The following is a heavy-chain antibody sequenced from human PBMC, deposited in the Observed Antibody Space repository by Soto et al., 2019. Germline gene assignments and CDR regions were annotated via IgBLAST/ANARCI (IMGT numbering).Heavy chain of an antibody. V-gene: IGHV3-30*18. CDR3: AKDRRLYDFWSGYFGNYGMDV. CDR2: ISYDGSNK. J-gene: IGHJ6*02. Sequence: GGSLRLSCAASGFTFSSYGMHWVRQAPGKGLEWVAVISYDGSNKYYADSVKGRFTISRDNSKNTLYLQMNSLRAEDTAVYYCAKDRRLYDFWSGYFGNYGMDVWGQGTTVTVSS. CDR1: GFTFSSYG. D-gene: IGHD3-3*01.